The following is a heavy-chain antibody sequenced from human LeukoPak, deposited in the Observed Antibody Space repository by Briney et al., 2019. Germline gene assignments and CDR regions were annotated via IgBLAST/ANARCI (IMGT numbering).Heavy chain of an antibody. V-gene: IGHV4-59*01. J-gene: IGHJ6*03. Sequence: PSETLSLTCTVSGGSISSYYWSWIRQPPGKGPEWIGYIHYSGTTNYNPSLKSRVTISVDTSKNQFSLKLSSVTAADTAVYFCARVSWSPGTSYYYMDVWGKGTTVTVSS. CDR2: IHYSGTT. D-gene: IGHD1-1*01. CDR3: ARVSWSPGTSYYYMDV. CDR1: GGSISSYY.